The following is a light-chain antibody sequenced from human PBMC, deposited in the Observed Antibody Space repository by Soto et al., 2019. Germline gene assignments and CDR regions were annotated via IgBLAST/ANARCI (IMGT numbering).Light chain of an antibody. CDR1: SSDVGGYNF. Sequence: QSALTQPPSASASPGQSVIISCSGTSSDVGGYNFVSWYQQHPGKAPKLLIYEATKRPSGVPDRFSGSKSGNTASLTVSGLQAEDEADYYCSSYAGFNNLLFGGGTQLTVL. CDR2: EAT. CDR3: SSYAGFNNLL. J-gene: IGLJ2*01. V-gene: IGLV2-8*01.